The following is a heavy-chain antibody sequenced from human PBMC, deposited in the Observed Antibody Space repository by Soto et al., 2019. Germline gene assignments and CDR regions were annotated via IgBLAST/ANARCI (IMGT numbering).Heavy chain of an antibody. CDR3: ARGGWTTYYSPFFDY. CDR1: GFSLSSSGGG. Sequence: QITLKESGPTLVRPTQTLTLTCTLSGFSLSSSGGGVGWIRQPPGKALEWLALIYWDDDKRYSPSLKSRLTITKDTSKNQVVLTLTKLDTVDTATYYCARGGWTTYYSPFFDYWGQGTLVTVSS. D-gene: IGHD3-10*01. CDR2: IYWDDDK. J-gene: IGHJ4*02. V-gene: IGHV2-5*02.